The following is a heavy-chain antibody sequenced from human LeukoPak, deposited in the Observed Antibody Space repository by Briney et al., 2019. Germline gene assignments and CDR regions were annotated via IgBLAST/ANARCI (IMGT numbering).Heavy chain of an antibody. J-gene: IGHJ4*02. D-gene: IGHD6-6*01. Sequence: SSETLSLTCTVSGGSISSYYWSWIRQPPGKGLEWIGYIYYSGSTNYNPSLKSRVTISVDTSKNQSSLNLNSVTAADTAVYYCARQGAKGSSWYFDSWGQGTLVTVSS. CDR3: ARQGAKGSSWYFDS. CDR1: GGSISSYY. CDR2: IYYSGST. V-gene: IGHV4-59*08.